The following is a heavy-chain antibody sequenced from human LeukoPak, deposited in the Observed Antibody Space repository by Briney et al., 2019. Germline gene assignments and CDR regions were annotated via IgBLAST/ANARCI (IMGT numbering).Heavy chain of an antibody. CDR3: ARDDYCSGGDCYSGAFDY. V-gene: IGHV3-48*02. CDR1: GFTFSIYN. CDR2: IGSSSTI. J-gene: IGHJ4*02. Sequence: GGSLRLSCAASGFTFSIYNMNWVRLAPGKGLEWVSYIGSSSTIYYADSVRGRFTISRDNAKNSLYLQMDSLRDDDTAVYFCARDDYCSGGDCYSGAFDYWGQGTPVTVSS. D-gene: IGHD2-15*01.